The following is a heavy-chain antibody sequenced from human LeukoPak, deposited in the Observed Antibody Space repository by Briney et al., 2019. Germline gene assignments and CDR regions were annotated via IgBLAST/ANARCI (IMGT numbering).Heavy chain of an antibody. V-gene: IGHV4-61*02. Sequence: PSQTLSLTCTVSGGSIRTGSYYWSWIRQPAGKELQRIARIFTSGSTNYNPSLKSRVTISVDTSKNQFSLKLSSVTAADTAVYYCARDSSSPRVKYFQHWGQGTLVTVSS. CDR3: ARDSSSPRVKYFQH. J-gene: IGHJ1*01. CDR2: IFTSGST. D-gene: IGHD6-6*01. CDR1: GGSIRTGSYY.